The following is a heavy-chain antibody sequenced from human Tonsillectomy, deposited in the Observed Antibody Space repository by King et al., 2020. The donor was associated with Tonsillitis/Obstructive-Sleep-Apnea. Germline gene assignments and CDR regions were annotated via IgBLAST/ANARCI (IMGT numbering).Heavy chain of an antibody. V-gene: IGHV3-11*05. J-gene: IGHJ6*03. CDR3: ARTEDYHYMDV. CDR1: GFTFSDYY. CDR2: LIGSSGYT. Sequence: QLVQSGGGLVKPGGSLRLSCAASGFTFSDYYISWIRLAPGRGLEWVAYLIGSSGYTNYADNVKRRFTISRDNAKNSLYLQMNSLRDEDTAVYYCARTEDYHYMDVWGKGTTVTVSS.